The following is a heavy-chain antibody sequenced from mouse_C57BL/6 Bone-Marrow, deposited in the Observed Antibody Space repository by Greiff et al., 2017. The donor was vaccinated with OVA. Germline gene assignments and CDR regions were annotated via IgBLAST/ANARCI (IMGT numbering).Heavy chain of an antibody. V-gene: IGHV1-15*01. CDR2: IDPETGGT. CDR1: GYTFTDYE. D-gene: IGHD2-4*01. J-gene: IGHJ2*01. CDR3: TGRSYDYDGKFDY. Sequence: QVHVKQSGAELVRPGASVTLSCKASGYTFTDYEMHWVKQTPVHGLEWIGAIDPETGGTAYNQKFKGKAILTADKSSSTAYMELRSLTSEDSAVYYCTGRSYDYDGKFDYWGQGTTLTVSS.